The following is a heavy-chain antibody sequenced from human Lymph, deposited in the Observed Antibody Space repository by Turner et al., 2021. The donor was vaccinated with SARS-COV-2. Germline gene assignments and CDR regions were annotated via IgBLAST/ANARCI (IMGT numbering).Heavy chain of an antibody. CDR1: GFTFSSYG. CDR3: ARDLSFSSVGDDY. J-gene: IGHJ4*02. D-gene: IGHD2-2*01. V-gene: IGHV3-33*01. Sequence: QVQLVESGGGVVQPGRSLRLSCAASGFTFSSYGMHWVRQAPGKGLEWVAVIWYDGTNKYYADSVKGRFTISRDNSKNALYLQMNSLRAEDTAVYYCARDLSFSSVGDDYWGQGTLVTVSS. CDR2: IWYDGTNK.